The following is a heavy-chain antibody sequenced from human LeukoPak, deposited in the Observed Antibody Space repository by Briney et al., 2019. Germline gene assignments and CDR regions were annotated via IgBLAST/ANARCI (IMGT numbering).Heavy chain of an antibody. D-gene: IGHD3-10*01. J-gene: IGHJ4*02. CDR1: GFTFSSYA. V-gene: IGHV3-30-3*01. CDR3: ARDLPLWFGELLLYPDY. CDR2: ISYDGSNK. Sequence: GGSLRLSCAASGFTFSSYAMHWVRQAPGKGLEWVAVISYDGSNKYYADSVKGRFTISRDNSKNTLYLQMNSLRAEDTAVYYRARDLPLWFGELLLYPDYWGQGTLVTVSS.